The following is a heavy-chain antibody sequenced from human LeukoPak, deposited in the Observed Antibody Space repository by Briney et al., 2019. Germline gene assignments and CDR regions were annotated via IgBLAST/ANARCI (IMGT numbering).Heavy chain of an antibody. Sequence: GGSLRLSCAASGFAVSTYGMTWVRQAPGKGLEWVSGVSTTTGGIYYAVSVGGRFTISRDNSKNTLYLQMNSLRVEDTAVYYRAKYYGSGTYPAFFAYWGQGTLVTVSS. J-gene: IGHJ4*02. CDR2: VSTTTGGI. CDR3: AKYYGSGTYPAFFAY. D-gene: IGHD3-10*01. CDR1: GFAVSTYG. V-gene: IGHV3-23*01.